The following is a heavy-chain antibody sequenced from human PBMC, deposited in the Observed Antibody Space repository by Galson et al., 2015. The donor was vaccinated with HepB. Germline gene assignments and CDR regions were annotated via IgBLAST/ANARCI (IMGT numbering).Heavy chain of an antibody. Sequence: SLRLSCAASGFTFSGYGMHWVRQAPGKGLEWVAVTSYDESKKYYIDSVKDRFTISRDNPKNTLYLQMNSLRAEDTAVYYCAKGGYSSSWYFDYWGQGTLVTVSS. D-gene: IGHD6-13*01. CDR2: TSYDESKK. CDR3: AKGGYSSSWYFDY. V-gene: IGHV3-30*18. CDR1: GFTFSGYG. J-gene: IGHJ4*02.